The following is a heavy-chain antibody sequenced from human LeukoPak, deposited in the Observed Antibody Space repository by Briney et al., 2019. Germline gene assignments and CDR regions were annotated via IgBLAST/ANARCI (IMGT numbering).Heavy chain of an antibody. V-gene: IGHV4-59*08. CDR3: ARRVAVPGSYYFDY. Sequence: SETLSLTCTVSGGSISSYYWTWIRQPPGRGLEWIGFIYYSGATKYNPSLESRVTVSLDTSKNQFSLRLNSVTAADTAVYYCARRVAVPGSYYFDYWSQGTLVTVSS. CDR1: GGSISSYY. D-gene: IGHD2-15*01. J-gene: IGHJ4*02. CDR2: IYYSGAT.